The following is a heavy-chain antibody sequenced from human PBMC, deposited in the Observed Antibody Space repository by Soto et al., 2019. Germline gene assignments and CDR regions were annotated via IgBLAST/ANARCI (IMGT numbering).Heavy chain of an antibody. Sequence: QLQLQESGPGLVKPSETLSLTCTVSGGSISSSSYHWGWIRQPPGKGLEWIGSIYYSGSTYYNPSLKSRVTMSVDKSGNQVSLELTSVAAAGTAVYYCARGVSYRWVYWGQGTLVTVSS. V-gene: IGHV4-39*07. CDR1: GGSISSSSYH. J-gene: IGHJ4*02. D-gene: IGHD3-16*02. CDR3: ARGVSYRWVY. CDR2: IYYSGST.